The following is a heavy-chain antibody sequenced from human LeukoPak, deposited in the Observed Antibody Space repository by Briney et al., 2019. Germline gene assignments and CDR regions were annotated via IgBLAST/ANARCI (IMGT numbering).Heavy chain of an antibody. CDR2: IIPILGIA. CDR3: ARDRGGPAVNNWFDP. V-gene: IGHV1-69*04. D-gene: IGHD2-2*01. CDR1: GGTFSSYA. Sequence: ASVKVSCKASGGTFSSYAISWVRQAPGQGLEWMGRIIPILGIANYAQKFQGRVTITADKSTSTAYMELSSLRSEDTAVYYCARDRGGPAVNNWFDPWGQGTLVTVSS. J-gene: IGHJ5*02.